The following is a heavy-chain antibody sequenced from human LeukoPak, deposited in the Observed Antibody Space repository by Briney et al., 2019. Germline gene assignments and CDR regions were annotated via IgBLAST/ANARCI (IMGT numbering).Heavy chain of an antibody. D-gene: IGHD3-16*02. Sequence: SETLSLTCAVSGGSIRNSSFYWGWIRQPPGKGLEWIASIYNSGTTYYNPSLKSRVTISVDTSKNQFSLKLSSVTAADTAVYYCARQHSDYVWGSYRSDYWGQGTLVTVSS. CDR3: ARQHSDYVWGSYRSDY. CDR2: IYNSGTT. J-gene: IGHJ4*02. CDR1: GGSIRNSSFY. V-gene: IGHV4-39*01.